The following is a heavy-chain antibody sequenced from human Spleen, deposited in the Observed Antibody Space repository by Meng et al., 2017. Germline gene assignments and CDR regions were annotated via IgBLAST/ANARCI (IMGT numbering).Heavy chain of an antibody. J-gene: IGHJ4*02. CDR3: ATRGNPYLNC. Sequence: QGQLVQSGAEVKKPGASVKVSCEASGYTLSSDGFSWVRQAPGQGLKWLGWINTYNGKTDYAQKFQGRITMTTDTFTSTAYMELRNLRSDDTAVYYCATRGNPYLNCWGQGTLVTVSS. CDR1: GYTLSSDG. V-gene: IGHV1-18*01. CDR2: INTYNGKT.